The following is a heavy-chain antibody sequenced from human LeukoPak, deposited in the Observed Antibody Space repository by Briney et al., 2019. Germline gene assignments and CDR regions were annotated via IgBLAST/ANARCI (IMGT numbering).Heavy chain of an antibody. J-gene: IGHJ2*01. CDR2: ISPYSGAI. D-gene: IGHD3-9*01. Sequence: ASVKVSCKSSGFTFTDEYIHWVRQAPGQGREWMGWISPYSGAINYAQKFQGRVTLTRDTSISTAYMELSRLTSGDTAVYYCAREPHYDLLTGYALGYLDLWGRGTLLTVSS. CDR1: GFTFTDEY. V-gene: IGHV1-2*02. CDR3: AREPHYDLLTGYALGYLDL.